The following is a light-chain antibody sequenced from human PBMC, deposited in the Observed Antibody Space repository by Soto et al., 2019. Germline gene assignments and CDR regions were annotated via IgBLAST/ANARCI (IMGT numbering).Light chain of an antibody. V-gene: IGLV4-60*03. CDR3: ETWDSDTRV. J-gene: IGLJ2*01. CDR2: LEGSGSY. Sequence: QSVLTQSSSASASLGSSVKLTCTLNSGHSTYIIAWHQHQPGKAPRYLMKLEGSGSYNKGSGVPDRFSGSSSGADRYLTISNLQSEDEADYYCETWDSDTRVFGGGTKLTVL. CDR1: SGHSTYI.